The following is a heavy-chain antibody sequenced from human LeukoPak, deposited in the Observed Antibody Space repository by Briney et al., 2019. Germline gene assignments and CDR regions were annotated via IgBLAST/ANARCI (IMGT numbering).Heavy chain of an antibody. CDR3: ARVMVGVERSCSGGSCYPDDAFDI. J-gene: IGHJ3*02. CDR1: GFTFSSYS. V-gene: IGHV3-48*01. Sequence: GGSLRLSCAASGFTFSSYSMNWVRQAPGEGLEWASYISSSSSTIYYADSVKGRFTISRDNAKNSLYLQMNSLRAEDTAVYYCARVMVGVERSCSGGSCYPDDAFDIWGQGTMVTVSS. D-gene: IGHD2-15*01. CDR2: ISSSSSTI.